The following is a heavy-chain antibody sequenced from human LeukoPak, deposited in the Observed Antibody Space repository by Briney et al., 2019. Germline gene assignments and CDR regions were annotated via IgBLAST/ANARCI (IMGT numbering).Heavy chain of an antibody. CDR1: GFTFSNYA. D-gene: IGHD3-22*01. CDR3: ARGRLVVTGVDY. V-gene: IGHV3-64*01. J-gene: IGHJ4*02. CDR2: ISSNGGST. Sequence: PGGSLRLSCAASGFTFSNYAVHWVRQAPGKGLEYVSTISSNGGSTYYANSVKGRFTISRDNSKNTLYLQMGSLRAEDMAVYYCARGRLVVTGVDYWGQGTLVTVSS.